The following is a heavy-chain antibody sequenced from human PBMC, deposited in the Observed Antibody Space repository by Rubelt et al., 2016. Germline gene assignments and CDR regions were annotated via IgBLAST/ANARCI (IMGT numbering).Heavy chain of an antibody. V-gene: IGHV3-48*03. J-gene: IGHJ5*02. D-gene: IGHD2/OR15-2a*01. CDR1: GFSFNIYE. Sequence: EVRLVESGGGLVQPGGSLRLSCAASGFSFNIYEMNWVRQAPGKGLEWVSYITASGGARYYADAVKGRFTVSRDNAKNLLYLQMNNVTDDDTALYYCVRDEYGVGGDPWGQGTLVTVSS. CDR2: ITASGGAR. CDR3: VRDEYGVGGDP.